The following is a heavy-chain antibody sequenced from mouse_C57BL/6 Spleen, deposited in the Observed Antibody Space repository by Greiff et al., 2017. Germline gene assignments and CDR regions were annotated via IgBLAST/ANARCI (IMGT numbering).Heavy chain of an antibody. J-gene: IGHJ2*01. CDR1: GYTFTSYW. CDR3: ARWGNGFDY. V-gene: IGHV1-72*01. D-gene: IGHD2-1*01. CDR2: IAPNSGGT. Sequence: QVQLQQPGAELVKPGASVKLSCKASGYTFTSYWMHWVKQRPGRGLEWIGRIAPNSGGTKYNEKLKSKATLTVDQPSSTAYMQLSSLTSEDSAVYYCARWGNGFDYWGQGTTLTVSS.